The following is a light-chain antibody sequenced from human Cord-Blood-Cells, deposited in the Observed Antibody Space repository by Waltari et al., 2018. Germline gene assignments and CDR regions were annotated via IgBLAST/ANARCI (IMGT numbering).Light chain of an antibody. CDR3: SSYTSSSNVV. V-gene: IGLV2-14*01. Sequence: QSALTHPASGSGSPGQSLTLHFTGTSSDVGGYNYVSWYQQHPGKAPNLIVYDVSNRPSGVSNRFSGVKFGNTASLTISGLQAEDEADYYCSSYTSSSNVVFGGGTKLTVL. J-gene: IGLJ2*01. CDR2: DVS. CDR1: SSDVGGYNY.